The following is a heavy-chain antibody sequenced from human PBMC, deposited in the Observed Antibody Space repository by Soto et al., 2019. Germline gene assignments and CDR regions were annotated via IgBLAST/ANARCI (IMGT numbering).Heavy chain of an antibody. J-gene: IGHJ4*02. CDR2: IIPIFGTA. V-gene: IGHV1-69*01. Sequence: QVQLVQSGAEVKKPGSSVKVSCKASGGTFSSYAISWVRQAPGQGLEWMGGIIPIFGTANYAQKFQGRVTITADESTGTAYMELSSLRSEDTAVYYCARPIRHYDSSGYSLPLGYWGQGTLVTVSS. CDR1: GGTFSSYA. D-gene: IGHD3-22*01. CDR3: ARPIRHYDSSGYSLPLGY.